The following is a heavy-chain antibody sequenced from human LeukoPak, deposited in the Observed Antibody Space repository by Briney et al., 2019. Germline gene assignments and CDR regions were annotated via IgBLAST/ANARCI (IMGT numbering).Heavy chain of an antibody. J-gene: IGHJ4*02. CDR1: GGSISSGGYY. Sequence: SETLSLTCTVSGGSISSGGYYWSWIRQHPGKGLEWTGYIYYSGSTYYNPSLKSRVTISVDTSKNQFSLKLSSVTAADTAVYYCARDRSGSYLFDYWGQGTLVTVSS. CDR3: ARDRSGSYLFDY. CDR2: IYYSGST. V-gene: IGHV4-31*03. D-gene: IGHD1-26*01.